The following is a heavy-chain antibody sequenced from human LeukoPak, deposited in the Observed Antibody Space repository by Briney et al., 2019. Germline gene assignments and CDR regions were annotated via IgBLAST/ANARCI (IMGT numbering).Heavy chain of an antibody. D-gene: IGHD6-19*01. CDR2: IYHTGNI. CDR3: ARFGSGWWYNDY. J-gene: IGHJ4*02. Sequence: SETLSLTCTVSGASITSYYWTWIRQPPGKGLEWIGYIYHTGNIKNSPSLNSRVTISIDTSNNQLSLKLTSVTAADTAVYYCARFGSGWWYNDYWGQGTLVTVSS. V-gene: IGHV4-59*01. CDR1: GASITSYY.